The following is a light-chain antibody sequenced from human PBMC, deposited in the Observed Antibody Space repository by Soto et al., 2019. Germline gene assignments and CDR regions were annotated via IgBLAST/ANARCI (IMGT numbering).Light chain of an antibody. CDR1: QSISSSF. J-gene: IGKJ3*01. V-gene: IGKV3-20*01. CDR3: QQYGSSPFT. Sequence: ESVLTQSPVILSLSPCDRASLSCGASQSISSSFLAWYQQKPGQAPRLLIYGASSRATGIPDRFSGSGSGTDFTLTISRLEPEDFAVYYCQQYGSSPFTFGPGTKVDNK. CDR2: GAS.